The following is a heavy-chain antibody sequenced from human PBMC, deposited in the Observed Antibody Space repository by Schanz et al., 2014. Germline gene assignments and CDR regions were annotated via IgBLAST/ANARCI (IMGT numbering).Heavy chain of an antibody. Sequence: QVQLVQSGAEVKKPGASVKVSCKASGYTFTSYYMHWVRQAPGQGLEWMGIINPSGGSTSYAQKFQGRVTVTRDTSTTTVYMELRGLRSDDTAVYYCARETTIITGGAFDVWGQGTMVTVSS. V-gene: IGHV1-46*01. CDR2: INPSGGST. CDR1: GYTFTSYY. CDR3: ARETTIITGGAFDV. D-gene: IGHD3-9*01. J-gene: IGHJ3*01.